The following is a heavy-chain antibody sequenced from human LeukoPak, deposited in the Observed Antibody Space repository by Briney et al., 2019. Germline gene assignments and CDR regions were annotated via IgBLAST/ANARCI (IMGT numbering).Heavy chain of an antibody. CDR3: ARTPLRGATFFTSYPNWFDT. V-gene: IGHV4-61*02. CDR1: GGSISSGSYY. J-gene: IGHJ5*02. CDR2: VYSSGST. Sequence: PSETLSLTCTVSGGSISSGSYYWSWIRQPAGKGLEWIGRVYSSGSTDYNPSLKSRLSISVDTSKIQFSLRLSSVTVADTAVYYCARTPLRGATFFTSYPNWFDTWGQGTLVTVSS. D-gene: IGHD3-10*01.